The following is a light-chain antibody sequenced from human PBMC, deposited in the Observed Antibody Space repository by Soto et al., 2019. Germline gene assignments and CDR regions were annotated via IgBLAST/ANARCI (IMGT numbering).Light chain of an antibody. CDR1: QRISTW. CDR2: KAS. J-gene: IGKJ1*01. Sequence: DIPMTQSPSTLSASVGDRVTITCRASQRISTWLAWYQQKPGKAPKLLAYKASTLERGVPSRFSGSGSGTEFTLTISSLQPDDFATYYCQQYNSYSTFGQGTKVEIK. CDR3: QQYNSYST. V-gene: IGKV1-5*03.